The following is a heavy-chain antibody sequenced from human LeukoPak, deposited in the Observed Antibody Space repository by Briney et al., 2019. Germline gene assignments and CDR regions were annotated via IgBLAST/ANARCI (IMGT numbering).Heavy chain of an antibody. CDR1: GGTFSSYA. CDR3: ASLYYYGSGSYYSDY. D-gene: IGHD3-10*01. CDR2: IIPIFGTA. V-gene: IGHV1-69*13. Sequence: ASVKVSCKASGGTFSSYAISWVRQAPGQGLEWMGGIIPIFGTANYAQKFQGRVTITADECTSTAYMELSSLRSEDTAVYYCASLYYYGSGSYYSDYWGQGTLVTVSS. J-gene: IGHJ4*02.